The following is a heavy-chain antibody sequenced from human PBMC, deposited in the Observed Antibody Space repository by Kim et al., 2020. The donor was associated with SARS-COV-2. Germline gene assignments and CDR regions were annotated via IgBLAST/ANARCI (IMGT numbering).Heavy chain of an antibody. CDR2: ISYDGSNK. CDR3: ARAQARLGYCSGGSCFFAFDI. D-gene: IGHD2-15*01. J-gene: IGHJ3*02. CDR1: GFTFSSYA. Sequence: GGSLRLSCAASGFTFSSYAMHWVRQAPGKGLEWVAVISYDGSNKYYADSVKGRFTISRDNSKNTLYLQMNSLRAEDTAVYYCARAQARLGYCSGGSCFFAFDIWGQGTMVTVSS. V-gene: IGHV3-30*04.